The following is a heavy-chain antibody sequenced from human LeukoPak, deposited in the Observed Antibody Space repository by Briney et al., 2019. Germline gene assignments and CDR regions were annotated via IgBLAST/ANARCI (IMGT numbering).Heavy chain of an antibody. CDR1: GYTFTSYD. Sequence: GASVKVSCKASGYTFTSYDINWVRQATGQGLEWMGWMNPNSGYTGYAQKFQGRVTMTRNTSISTAYMELSSLRSEDTAVYYCARAGAYSSGWYEAFSWFDPWGQGTLVTVSS. J-gene: IGHJ5*02. CDR3: ARAGAYSSGWYEAFSWFDP. D-gene: IGHD6-19*01. CDR2: MNPNSGYT. V-gene: IGHV1-8*01.